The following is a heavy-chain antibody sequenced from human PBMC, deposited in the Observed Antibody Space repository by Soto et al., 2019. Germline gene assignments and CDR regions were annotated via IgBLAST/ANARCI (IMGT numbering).Heavy chain of an antibody. CDR2: ISAYNGNT. CDR3: ARDALEKYCSGGSCYPPAFPFDY. V-gene: IGHV1-18*01. D-gene: IGHD2-15*01. Sequence: GASVKVSCKASGYTFTSYGISWVRQAPGQGLEWMGWISAYNGNTNYAQKLQGRVTMTTDTSTSTAYMELRSLRSDDTAVYYCARDALEKYCSGGSCYPPAFPFDYWGQGTLVTVSS. J-gene: IGHJ4*02. CDR1: GYTFTSYG.